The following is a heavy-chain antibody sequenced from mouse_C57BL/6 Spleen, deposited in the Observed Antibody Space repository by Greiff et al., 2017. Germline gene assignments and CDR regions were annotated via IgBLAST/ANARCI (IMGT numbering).Heavy chain of an antibody. CDR2: IDPETGGT. CDR3: TRRGTVVGRVGYFDY. Sequence: QVQLQQSGAELVRPGASVTLSCKASGYTFTDYEMHWVKQTPVHGLEWIGAIDPETGGTAYNQKFKGKAILTADKSSSTAYMELRSLTSEDSAVYYCTRRGTVVGRVGYFDYWGQGTTLTVSS. CDR1: GYTFTDYE. V-gene: IGHV1-15*01. J-gene: IGHJ2*01. D-gene: IGHD1-1*01.